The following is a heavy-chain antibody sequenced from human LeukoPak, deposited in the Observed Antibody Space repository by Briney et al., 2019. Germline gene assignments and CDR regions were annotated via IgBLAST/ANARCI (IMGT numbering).Heavy chain of an antibody. Sequence: GGSLRLSCAASGFTFSSYEMNWVRQAPGKGLEWVAHISSGGNVEYYLDSVRGRFTTSRDNAKSLLFLQMNSLRAEDTAVYYCARDTLNGPFVISLDYWGQGALVTVSS. CDR2: ISSGGNVE. J-gene: IGHJ4*02. V-gene: IGHV3-48*03. CDR3: ARDTLNGPFVISLDY. CDR1: GFTFSSYE. D-gene: IGHD3-9*01.